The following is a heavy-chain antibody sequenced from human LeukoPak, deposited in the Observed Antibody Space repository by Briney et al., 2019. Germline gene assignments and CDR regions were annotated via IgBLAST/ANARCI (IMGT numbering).Heavy chain of an antibody. D-gene: IGHD6-6*01. V-gene: IGHV4-38-2*02. CDR1: GYSITSDCY. CDR3: AKESSSSTYNWFAP. CDR2: VSHTGKT. J-gene: IGHJ5*02. Sequence: SETLSLTCVVSGYSITSDCYWAWIRQAPGKGLEWIGSVSHTGKTYYTRSLKSRVTVSADTSNNQFFLKMHSVTAADTAVYYCAKESSSSTYNWFAPWGQGTLVTVSS.